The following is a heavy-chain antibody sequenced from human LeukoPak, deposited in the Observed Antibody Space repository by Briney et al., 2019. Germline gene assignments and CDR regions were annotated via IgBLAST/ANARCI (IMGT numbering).Heavy chain of an antibody. CDR3: ARGYKTGYCSGGSCYSDMGY. Sequence: GASVKVSCKASGYTFTSYGISWVRQAPGQGLEWMGWISAYNGNTNYAQKLQGRVTMTTDTSTSTAYMELRSLRSDDTAVYYCARGYKTGYCSGGSCYSDMGYWGQGTLVTVSS. CDR2: ISAYNGNT. D-gene: IGHD2-15*01. CDR1: GYTFTSYG. V-gene: IGHV1-18*01. J-gene: IGHJ4*02.